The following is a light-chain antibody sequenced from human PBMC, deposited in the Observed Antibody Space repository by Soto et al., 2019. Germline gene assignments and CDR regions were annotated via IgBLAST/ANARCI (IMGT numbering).Light chain of an antibody. V-gene: IGKV1-33*01. CDR1: QDISNY. CDR2: DAS. Sequence: DIQMTQSPSSLSASVGDRVTITCQASQDISNYLNWYQQKPGKAPKLLIYDASNLETGVPSRLSGSGSGTDFTLTIRDVQPDDFAIYYCQQYNSYRAFGQGTKVDIK. J-gene: IGKJ1*01. CDR3: QQYNSYRA.